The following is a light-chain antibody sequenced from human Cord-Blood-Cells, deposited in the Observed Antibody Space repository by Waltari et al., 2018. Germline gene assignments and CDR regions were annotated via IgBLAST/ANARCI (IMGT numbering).Light chain of an antibody. CDR3: QSYDSSNWV. J-gene: IGLJ3*02. CDR2: EDN. V-gene: IGLV6-57*01. CDR1: SGSIASNN. Sequence: NFMLTQPHSVSESPGKTVTISCTRSSGSIASNNGQWYQQRPGSSPTTVIYEDNQRPSGVPDRFSGSIDSSSNSASLTISGLKTEDEADYYCQSYDSSNWVFGGGTKLTVL.